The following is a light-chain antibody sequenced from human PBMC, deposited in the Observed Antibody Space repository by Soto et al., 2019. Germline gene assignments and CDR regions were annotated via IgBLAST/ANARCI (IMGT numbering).Light chain of an antibody. CDR3: SSYTTIGTLV. CDR1: SSDVGSYNY. Sequence: QSALTQPASVSGSPGQSIIISCTGTSSDVGSYNYVSWYQHHPGKAPKFMIYDVSNRPSGVSNRFSGSKSGNTASLTISGLQAEDEADYYCSSYTTIGTLVFGSGTKLTV. J-gene: IGLJ1*01. V-gene: IGLV2-14*03. CDR2: DVS.